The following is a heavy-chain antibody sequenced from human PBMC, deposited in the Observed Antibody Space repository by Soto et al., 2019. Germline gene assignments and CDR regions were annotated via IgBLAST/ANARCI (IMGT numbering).Heavy chain of an antibody. CDR3: ARDDFNDYIWGSYRFDY. CDR1: GYTFTSYG. D-gene: IGHD3-16*02. V-gene: IGHV1-18*01. Sequence: QVQLVQSGAEVKKPGASVKVSCKASGYTFTSYGISWVRQAPGQGLEWMGWISTYNGNTNYAQKLQGRVTMTTDTSTSTAYMELRSLRSDDTAVYYCARDDFNDYIWGSYRFDYWGQGTLVTVSS. CDR2: ISTYNGNT. J-gene: IGHJ4*02.